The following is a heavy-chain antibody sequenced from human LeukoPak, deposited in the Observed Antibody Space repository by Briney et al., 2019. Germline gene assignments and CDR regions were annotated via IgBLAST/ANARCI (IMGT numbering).Heavy chain of an antibody. CDR2: ISYDGSNK. J-gene: IGHJ4*02. CDR3: ARTGIAAAGTLGTISN. D-gene: IGHD6-13*01. Sequence: GRSLRLSCAASGFTFSSYAMHWVRQAPGKGLEWVAVISYDGSNKYYADSVKGRFTISGDNSKNTLYLQMNSLRAEDTAVYYCARTGIAAAGTLGTISNWGQGTLVTVSS. V-gene: IGHV3-30-3*01. CDR1: GFTFSSYA.